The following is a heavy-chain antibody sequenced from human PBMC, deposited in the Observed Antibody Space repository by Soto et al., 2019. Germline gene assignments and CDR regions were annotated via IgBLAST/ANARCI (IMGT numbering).Heavy chain of an antibody. CDR3: ARVAGVVTAIPVNYFDY. Sequence: QVQLQQWGAGLLKPSETLSLTCAVYGGSFSGYYWSWIRQPPGKGLEWIGEINHSGSTNYNPSLKSRVTISVDTSKNQFSLKLSSVTAADTAVYYCARVAGVVTAIPVNYFDYWGQGTLVTVSS. V-gene: IGHV4-34*01. J-gene: IGHJ4*02. CDR1: GGSFSGYY. CDR2: INHSGST. D-gene: IGHD2-21*02.